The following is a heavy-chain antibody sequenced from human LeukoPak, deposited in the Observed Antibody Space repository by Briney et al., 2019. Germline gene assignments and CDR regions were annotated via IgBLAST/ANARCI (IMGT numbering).Heavy chain of an antibody. Sequence: PGGSLRLSCAASGFTFSDSRMSWVRQAPGKGLEWVANMNQDGSEKDYVDSVKGRFTISRDNARNSLYLQMGSLRAEDTAVYYCATYTHWVAGDVWGQGTTVTVSS. V-gene: IGHV3-7*01. CDR2: MNQDGSEK. CDR1: GFTFSDSR. D-gene: IGHD3-16*01. J-gene: IGHJ6*02. CDR3: ATYTHWVAGDV.